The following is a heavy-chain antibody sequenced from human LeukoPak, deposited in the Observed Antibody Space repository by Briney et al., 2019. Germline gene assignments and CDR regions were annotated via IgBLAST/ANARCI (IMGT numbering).Heavy chain of an antibody. V-gene: IGHV3-23*01. CDR3: AKRVEYSSSSGGYFDY. D-gene: IGHD6-6*01. CDR2: ISDSGGDT. J-gene: IGHJ4*02. Sequence: PGGSLRLSCAASGFTFNSYAMSWVRQAPGKGLEWVSAISDSGGDTYYADSVKGRFTISRDNSKNTLYLQMKGLRAEDTAIYYCAKRVEYSSSSGGYFDYWGQGTLVTVSS. CDR1: GFTFNSYA.